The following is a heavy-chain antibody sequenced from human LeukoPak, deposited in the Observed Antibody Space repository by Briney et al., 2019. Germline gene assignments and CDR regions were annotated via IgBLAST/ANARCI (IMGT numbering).Heavy chain of an antibody. J-gene: IGHJ4*02. D-gene: IGHD3-22*01. CDR1: GGAFSSYA. CDR3: ARGDSSGYSSFDY. CDR2: IIPIFGTA. V-gene: IGHV1-69*05. Sequence: SVKVSCKASGGAFSSYAISWVRQAPGQGLEWMGGIIPIFGTANYAQKFQGRVTITTDESTSTAYMELSSLRSEDTAVYYCARGDSSGYSSFDYWGQGTLVTVSS.